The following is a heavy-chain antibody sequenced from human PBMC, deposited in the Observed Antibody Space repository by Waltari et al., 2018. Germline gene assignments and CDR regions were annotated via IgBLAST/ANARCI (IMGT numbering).Heavy chain of an antibody. CDR2: IWYDGSNK. D-gene: IGHD6-19*01. Sequence: QVQLVESGGGVVQPGRSLRLSCAASGFTFSSYGMHWVRQAPGKGREWVAVIWYDGSNKYYADSVKGRFTISRDNSKNTLYLQMNSLRAEDTAVYYCARGSYSSGWGASDYWGQGTLVTVSS. CDR1: GFTFSSYG. V-gene: IGHV3-33*01. CDR3: ARGSYSSGWGASDY. J-gene: IGHJ4*02.